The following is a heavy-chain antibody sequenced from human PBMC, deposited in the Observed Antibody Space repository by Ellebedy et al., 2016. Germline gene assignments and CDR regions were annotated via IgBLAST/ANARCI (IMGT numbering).Heavy chain of an antibody. CDR3: ARGSSIPGDYRFDC. CDR2: ISGGGDTI. CDR1: GFTFSSSP. Sequence: GESLKISCAASGFTFSSSPMNWVRQAPGRGLEWVSYISGGGDTIYYADSVKGRFTISRDNAKKSLYLQLNSLRDEDTAVYYCARGSSIPGDYRFDCWGQGTLVTVSS. V-gene: IGHV3-48*02. D-gene: IGHD4-17*01. J-gene: IGHJ4*02.